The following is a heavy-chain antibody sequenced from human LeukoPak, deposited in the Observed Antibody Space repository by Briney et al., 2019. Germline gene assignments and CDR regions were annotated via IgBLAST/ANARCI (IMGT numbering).Heavy chain of an antibody. D-gene: IGHD6-6*01. Sequence: GGSLRLSCAASGFTFSSYAMSWVRQAPGKGLEWVSSISSSSSYIYYADSVKGRFTISRDNAKNSLYLQMNSLRAEDTAVYYCARSIAARLDAFDIWGQGTMVTVSS. V-gene: IGHV3-21*01. CDR3: ARSIAARLDAFDI. CDR1: GFTFSSYA. CDR2: ISSSSSYI. J-gene: IGHJ3*02.